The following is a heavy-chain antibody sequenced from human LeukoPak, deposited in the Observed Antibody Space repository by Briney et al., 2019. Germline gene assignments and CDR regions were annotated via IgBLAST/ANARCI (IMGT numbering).Heavy chain of an antibody. CDR3: ARAQHSGYERYQYYFDY. CDR2: INSDGSST. Sequence: GGSLRLSCAASGFTFSSYWMHWVRQAPGKGLVWVSRINSDGSSTNYADSVKGRFTISRDNAKNTLYLQMNSLGAEDTAVYYCARAQHSGYERYQYYFDYWGKGTLVTVSS. D-gene: IGHD5-12*01. CDR1: GFTFSSYW. V-gene: IGHV3-74*01. J-gene: IGHJ4*02.